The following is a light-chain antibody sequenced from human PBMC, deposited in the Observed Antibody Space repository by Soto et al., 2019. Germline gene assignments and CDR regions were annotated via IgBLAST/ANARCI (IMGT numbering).Light chain of an antibody. Sequence: DIRMTQYPSSLSAFVGDTVTITCQTGPPISVSLKWYQQKPGKAPTLLISAASTLQSGVPSRFSGSGKGTHFTLSISDLRPEDFATYYCQQTYAAPLTFGGGTRVEI. CDR3: QQTYAAPLT. CDR2: AAS. J-gene: IGKJ4*01. CDR1: PPISVS. V-gene: IGKV1-39*01.